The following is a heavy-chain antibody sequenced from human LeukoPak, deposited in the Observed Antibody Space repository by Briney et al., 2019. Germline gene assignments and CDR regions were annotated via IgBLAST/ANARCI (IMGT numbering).Heavy chain of an antibody. V-gene: IGHV4-4*07. CDR2: VYTSGST. CDR3: ARGRFRVGYCGHGSCHADFVY. Sequence: PSETLSLTCIVSGGSMGCHYCSWIRQPAGKGLEWIGRVYTSGSTNYSPSLKSRVIMSVDTSKNQFSLNLNSVTAADTAVYYCARGRFRVGYCGHGSCHADFVYWGQGALVTVSS. CDR1: GGSMGCHY. J-gene: IGHJ4*02. D-gene: IGHD2-15*01.